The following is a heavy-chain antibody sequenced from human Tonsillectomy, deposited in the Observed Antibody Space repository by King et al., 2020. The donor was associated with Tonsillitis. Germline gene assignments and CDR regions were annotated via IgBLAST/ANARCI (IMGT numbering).Heavy chain of an antibody. CDR1: GFTFSNAW. Sequence: VQLVESGGGLVKPGGSLRLSCAASGFTFSNAWMSWVRQAPGKGLEWVGRIKSKTDGGTTDYAAPVKGRFTISRDDSKNTLYLQMNSLKTEDTAVYYCTTQDYYGSGTFDYWGQGTLVTVSS. J-gene: IGHJ4*02. CDR3: TTQDYYGSGTFDY. V-gene: IGHV3-15*01. D-gene: IGHD3-10*01. CDR2: IKSKTDGGTT.